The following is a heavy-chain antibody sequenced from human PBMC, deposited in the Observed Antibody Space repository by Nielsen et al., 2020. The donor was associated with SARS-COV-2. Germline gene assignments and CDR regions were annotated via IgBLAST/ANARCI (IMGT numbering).Heavy chain of an antibody. V-gene: IGHV4-39*01. J-gene: IGHJ5*02. Sequence: SETLSLTCTVSGDSISGRSHYWAWMRQPPKRGLEGLVWVGSIYNSGITYYNPSLKSRDTVSMDKSKNQFSLRLTSVTAADTDVYFCARQSLKIVVPASITGWFDPWGHGTLVTVSS. CDR2: IYNSGIT. CDR1: GDSISGRSHY. D-gene: IGHD2-2*01. CDR3: ARQSLKIVVPASITGWFDP.